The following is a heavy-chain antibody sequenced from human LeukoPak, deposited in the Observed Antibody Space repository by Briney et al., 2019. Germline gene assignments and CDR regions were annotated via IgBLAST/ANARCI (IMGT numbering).Heavy chain of an antibody. CDR1: GYTFTSYW. J-gene: IGHJ5*02. CDR2: IYPGDSDT. Sequence: GESLNISCKGSGYTFTSYWIGWVRQMPGKGLDWMGIIYPGDSDTRDSPSFQGQVTISADKSISTAYLQWSSLKASDTAMYYCAIQAGRKGFSWFDPWGQGTLVTVSS. D-gene: IGHD3-3*01. V-gene: IGHV5-51*01. CDR3: AIQAGRKGFSWFDP.